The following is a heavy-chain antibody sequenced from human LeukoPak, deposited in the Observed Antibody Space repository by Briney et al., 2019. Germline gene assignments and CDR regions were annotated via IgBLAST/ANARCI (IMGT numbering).Heavy chain of an antibody. CDR2: NYYSGST. V-gene: IGHV4-39*01. D-gene: IGHD6-19*01. CDR1: GRSISSSSYF. Sequence: PSETLSLTCTVSGRSISSSSYFWGWIRKPPGKGLEWIGRNYYSGSTYYNASLKSRVTISVDKSKNQFFLKLSSVTAADTAVYYCARHEGWTPYYYYMDVWGKGTTVTVSS. CDR3: ARHEGWTPYYYYMDV. J-gene: IGHJ6*03.